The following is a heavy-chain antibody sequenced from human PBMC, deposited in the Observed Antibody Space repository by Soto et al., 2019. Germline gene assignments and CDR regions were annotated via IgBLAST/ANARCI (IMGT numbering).Heavy chain of an antibody. J-gene: IGHJ3*02. V-gene: IGHV4-34*01. CDR3: ARVERGTATTVVDAFDI. CDR2: MSHSGAT. D-gene: IGHD1-1*01. CDR1: GGFVSSGSYY. Sequence: QVQLQQWGPGLLKPSETLSLTCAVYGGFVSSGSYYWSWIRQPPGKGLEWIGEMSHSGATHFNPSLKSRVTISVDTSKNQFSLKMSSVTAADTALYYCARVERGTATTVVDAFDIWGPGTMVTVSS.